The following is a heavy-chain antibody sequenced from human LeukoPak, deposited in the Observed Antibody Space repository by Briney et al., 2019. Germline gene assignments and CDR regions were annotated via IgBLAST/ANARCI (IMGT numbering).Heavy chain of an antibody. CDR3: TRDQPRGYYYGMDV. J-gene: IGHJ6*02. V-gene: IGHV3-49*04. Sequence: AGGSLRLSCTGSGFTFGDYALSWVRQAPGKGLEWVGFIRSEAYGGTAEYAASVKGKFTISRDDSKSIAYLQMNSLKTEDTAVYYCTRDQPRGYYYGMDVWGQGTTVTVSS. D-gene: IGHD3-10*01. CDR2: IRSEAYGGTA. CDR1: GFTFGDYA.